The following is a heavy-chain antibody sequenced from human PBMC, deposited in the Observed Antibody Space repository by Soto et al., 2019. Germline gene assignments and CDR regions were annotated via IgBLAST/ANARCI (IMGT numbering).Heavy chain of an antibody. J-gene: IGHJ4*02. D-gene: IGHD3-3*01. Sequence: GGSLRLSCAASGFTVSSNYMSWVRQAPGKWLEWVSVIYSGGSTYYADSVKGRFTISRDNSKNTLYLQMNSLRAEDTAVYYCARGAAYYDLWSGYYPGYFDYWGQGXLVTVYS. CDR2: IYSGGST. CDR1: GFTVSSNY. V-gene: IGHV3-53*01. CDR3: ARGAAYYDLWSGYYPGYFDY.